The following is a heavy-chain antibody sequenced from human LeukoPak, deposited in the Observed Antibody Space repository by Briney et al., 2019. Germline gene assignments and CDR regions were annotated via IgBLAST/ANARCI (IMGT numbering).Heavy chain of an antibody. J-gene: IGHJ5*02. CDR2: IIPIFGTA. D-gene: IGHD2-15*01. V-gene: IGHV1-69*05. CDR3: AGGYCSGGSCYNWFDP. Sequence: GASVKVSCKASGGTFSSYAISWVRQAPGQGLEWMGGIIPIFGTANYAQKFQGRVTITTDESTSTAYMELSSLRSEDTAVYYCAGGYCSGGSCYNWFDPWGQGTLVTVPS. CDR1: GGTFSSYA.